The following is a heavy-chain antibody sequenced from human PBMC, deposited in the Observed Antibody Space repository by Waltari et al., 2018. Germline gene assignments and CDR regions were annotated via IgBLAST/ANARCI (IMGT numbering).Heavy chain of an antibody. J-gene: IGHJ5*02. Sequence: ESGPALVKPTQTLTLTCTFSGFSLSTSGMCVSWIRQPPGKGLEWIGYIYYSGSTNYNPSLKSRVTISVDTSKNQFSLKLSSVTAADTAVYYCARASSSSRNWFDPWGQGTLVTVSS. D-gene: IGHD6-13*01. V-gene: IGHV4-61*08. CDR2: IYYSGST. CDR1: GFSLSTSGMC. CDR3: ARASSSSRNWFDP.